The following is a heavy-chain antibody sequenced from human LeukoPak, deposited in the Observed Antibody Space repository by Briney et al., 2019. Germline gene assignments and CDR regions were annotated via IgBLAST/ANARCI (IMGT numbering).Heavy chain of an antibody. D-gene: IGHD3-9*01. Sequence: GGSLRLSCAASGFTFSSYAMHWVRQAPGKGLEWVAVISYDGSNKYYADSVKGRFTISRDNSKNTLYLQMNSLRAEDTAVYYCARGDDILTGPVDYWGQGTLVTVSS. CDR1: GFTFSSYA. J-gene: IGHJ4*02. CDR2: ISYDGSNK. CDR3: ARGDDILTGPVDY. V-gene: IGHV3-30-3*01.